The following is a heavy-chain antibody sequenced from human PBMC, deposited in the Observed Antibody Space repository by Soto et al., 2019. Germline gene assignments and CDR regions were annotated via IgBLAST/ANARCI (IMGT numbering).Heavy chain of an antibody. CDR1: GGSVSNDNFY. D-gene: IGHD3-16*01. Sequence: SETLSLTCTVSGGSVSNDNFYWSWIRQPPGKGLGWIGYVHSSGITNYNPSLKRRVTISVDTSRNQFSLRLSSVTAADTAVYYCARGLTMGQLPSHFDHWGQGTLVTVSS. CDR3: ARGLTMGQLPSHFDH. J-gene: IGHJ5*02. V-gene: IGHV4-61*01. CDR2: VHSSGIT.